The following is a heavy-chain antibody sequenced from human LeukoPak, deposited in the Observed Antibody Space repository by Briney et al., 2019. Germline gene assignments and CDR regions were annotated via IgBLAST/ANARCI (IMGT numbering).Heavy chain of an antibody. Sequence: SETLSLTCAVYGGSFSGYYWNWIRESPGKGLEWIGEINHSGSTNYNPSLKSRVTISVDTSKNQFSLKLSSVTAADTAVYYCARHSSRGFDYWGQGTLVTVSS. D-gene: IGHD6-19*01. J-gene: IGHJ4*02. V-gene: IGHV4-34*01. CDR3: ARHSSRGFDY. CDR2: INHSGST. CDR1: GGSFSGYY.